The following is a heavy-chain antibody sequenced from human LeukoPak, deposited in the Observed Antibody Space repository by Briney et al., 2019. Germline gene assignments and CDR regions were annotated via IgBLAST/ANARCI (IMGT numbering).Heavy chain of an antibody. CDR1: GFTFSSYG. Sequence: GGSLRLSCAASGFTFSSYGMHWVRQAPGKGLEWVSAISGSGGSTYYADSVKGRFTISRDNSKNTLYLQMNSPRAEDTAVYYCAKNEAVVVAAVDYWGQGTLVTVSS. CDR3: AKNEAVVVAAVDY. CDR2: ISGSGGST. D-gene: IGHD2-15*01. J-gene: IGHJ4*02. V-gene: IGHV3-23*01.